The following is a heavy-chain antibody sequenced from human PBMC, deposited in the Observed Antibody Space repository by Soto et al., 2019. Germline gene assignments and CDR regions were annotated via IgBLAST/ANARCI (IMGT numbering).Heavy chain of an antibody. Sequence: PSETLSLTCTVSGGSISSSYWSWIRQPPGKGLEWIGYIYDSGSTYYNSSLKSRVTMSVDTSKNQFSLKLSSVTAADTAVYYCARAGVATIYPGNNWFAPWGQGTLVTVSS. CDR1: GGSISSSY. J-gene: IGHJ5*02. V-gene: IGHV4-59*08. CDR3: ARAGVATIYPGNNWFAP. CDR2: IYDSGST. D-gene: IGHD5-12*01.